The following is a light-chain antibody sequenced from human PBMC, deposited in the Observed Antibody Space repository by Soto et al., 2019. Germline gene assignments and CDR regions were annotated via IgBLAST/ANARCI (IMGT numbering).Light chain of an antibody. CDR1: QSVSSSY. Sequence: EIVLTQSPATLSVSPGQRATLSCRASQSVSSSYLAWYQQKPGQAPRLLIYGASSRATGIPDRFSGSGSETDFTLTISRLEPEDFAVYYCQQYGSSPFTFGPGTKVDI. V-gene: IGKV3-20*01. J-gene: IGKJ3*01. CDR3: QQYGSSPFT. CDR2: GAS.